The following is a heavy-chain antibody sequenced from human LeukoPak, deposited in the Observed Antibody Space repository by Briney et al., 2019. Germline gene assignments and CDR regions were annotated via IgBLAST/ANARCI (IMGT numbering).Heavy chain of an antibody. CDR1: GFTFSSYA. J-gene: IGHJ5*02. D-gene: IGHD3-3*01. CDR3: AKDQYHDFWSGYSNWFDP. Sequence: GGSLRLSCAASGFTFSSYAMSWVRQAPGKGLEWVSAISGSGGRTHYADSAKGRFTISRDNSKNTLYLQMNSLRAEDTAVYYCAKDQYHDFWSGYSNWFDPWGQGTLVTVSS. CDR2: ISGSGGRT. V-gene: IGHV3-23*01.